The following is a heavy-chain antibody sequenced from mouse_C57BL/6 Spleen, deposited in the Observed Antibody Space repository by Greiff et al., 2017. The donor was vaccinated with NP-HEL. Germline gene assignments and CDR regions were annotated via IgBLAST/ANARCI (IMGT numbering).Heavy chain of an antibody. J-gene: IGHJ3*01. CDR2: INSDGGST. V-gene: IGHV5-2*01. CDR3: ARHDYNQAWFAY. Sequence: DVQLQESGGGLVQPGESLKLSCESNEYEFPSYDMSWVRKTPEKRLELVAAINSDGGSTYYPDTMERRFIISRDNTKKTLYLQMSSLRSEDTAFYYCARHDYNQAWFAYWGQGTLVTVSA. D-gene: IGHD2-4*01. CDR1: EYEFPSYD.